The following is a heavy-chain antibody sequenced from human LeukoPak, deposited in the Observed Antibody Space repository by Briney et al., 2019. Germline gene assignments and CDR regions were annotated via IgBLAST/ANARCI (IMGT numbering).Heavy chain of an antibody. D-gene: IGHD5-18*01. CDR1: GGSFSGYY. J-gene: IGHJ6*03. CDR2: INHSGST. CDR3: ARRRGYSYGHHYYYYMDV. V-gene: IGHV4-34*01. Sequence: SETLSLTCAVYGGSFSGYYWSWIRQPPGKGLKWIGEINHSGSTNYNPSLKSRVTISVDTSKNQFSLKLSSVTAADTAVYYCARRRGYSYGHHYYYYMDVWGKGTTVTVSS.